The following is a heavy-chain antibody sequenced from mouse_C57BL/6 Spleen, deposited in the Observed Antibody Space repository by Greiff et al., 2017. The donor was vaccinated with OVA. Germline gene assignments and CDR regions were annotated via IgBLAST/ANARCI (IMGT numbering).Heavy chain of an antibody. J-gene: IGHJ2*01. CDR2: INPGSGGT. CDR3: ARSMVTYYFDY. V-gene: IGHV1-54*01. D-gene: IGHD2-2*01. Sequence: VQLQQSGAELVRPGTSVKVSCKASGYAFTNYLIEWVKQRPGQGLEWIGVINPGSGGTNYNEKFKGKATLTADKSSSTAYMQLSSLTSEDSAVYFCARSMVTYYFDYWGQGTTLTVSS. CDR1: GYAFTNYL.